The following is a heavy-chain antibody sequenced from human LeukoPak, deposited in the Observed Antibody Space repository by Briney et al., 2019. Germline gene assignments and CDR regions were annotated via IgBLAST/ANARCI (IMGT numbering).Heavy chain of an antibody. D-gene: IGHD4-17*01. Sequence: GGSLRLSCLACVFTYSRYRWNEVRQAPGKGLEGVSSISSSSSYIYYADSVKGRFTISKDNAKNSLYLQMNSLRDEDASVLYGASLSTVTSIDDWGKGTLVTVSS. CDR1: VFTYSRYR. CDR3: ASLSTVTSIDD. CDR2: ISSSSSYI. J-gene: IGHJ4*02. V-gene: IGHV3-21*01.